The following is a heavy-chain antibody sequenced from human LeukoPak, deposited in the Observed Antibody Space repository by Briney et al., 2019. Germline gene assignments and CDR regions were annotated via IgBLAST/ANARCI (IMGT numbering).Heavy chain of an antibody. CDR1: GGSISSGGYY. Sequence: PSQTLSLTCTVSGGSISSGGYYWSWIRQHPGKGLKWIGYIYYSGSTYYNPSLKSRVTISVDTSKNQFSLKLSSVTAADTAVYYCARVRITIFGVVIILDSWFDPWGQGTLVTVSS. V-gene: IGHV4-31*03. CDR2: IYYSGST. J-gene: IGHJ5*02. D-gene: IGHD3-3*01. CDR3: ARVRITIFGVVIILDSWFDP.